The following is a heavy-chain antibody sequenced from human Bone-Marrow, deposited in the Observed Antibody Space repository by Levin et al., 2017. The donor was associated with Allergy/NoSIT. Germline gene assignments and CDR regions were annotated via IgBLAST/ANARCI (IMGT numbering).Heavy chain of an antibody. V-gene: IGHV3-23*01. CDR3: AKFGFVGVVTPNWIDA. CDR1: GFTFSTYA. D-gene: IGHD3-3*01. CDR2: INVNGGST. Sequence: GGSLRLSCAASGFTFSTYAMHWVRQAPGKGLEWVSGINVNGGSTYYADSVEGRFTISRDNSRNTVYLEMNSLRGDDTAIYYCAKFGFVGVVTPNWIDAWGQGILVTVSS. J-gene: IGHJ5*02.